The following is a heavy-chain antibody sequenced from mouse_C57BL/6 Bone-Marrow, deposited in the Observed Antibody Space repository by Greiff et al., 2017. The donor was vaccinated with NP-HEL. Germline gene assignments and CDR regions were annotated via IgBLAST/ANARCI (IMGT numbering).Heavy chain of an antibody. CDR1: GFTFSDYG. J-gene: IGHJ4*01. CDR3: ARHSAYYYGSSYEDYAMDY. Sequence: EVMLVESGGGLVQPGGSLKLSCAASGFTFSDYGMAWVRQAPRKGPEWVAFISNLAYSIYYADTVTGRFTLSRENATNTLYLEMSSLRSEDTAMYYCARHSAYYYGSSYEDYAMDYWGQGTSVTVSS. CDR2: ISNLAYSI. D-gene: IGHD1-1*01. V-gene: IGHV5-15*01.